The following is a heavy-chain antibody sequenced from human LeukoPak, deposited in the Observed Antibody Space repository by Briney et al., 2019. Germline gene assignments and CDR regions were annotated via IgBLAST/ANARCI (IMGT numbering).Heavy chain of an antibody. D-gene: IGHD3-10*01. V-gene: IGHV3-48*01. Sequence: PGGSLRLSCAASKFTFSSYGMNWVRQAPGKGLEWVSYISGSSSTIYYADSVRGRFTISRDNAKNSLYLQMNSLRAEDTAVYYCARDGSGSYAGWGYWGQGTLVTVSS. CDR3: ARDGSGSYAGWGY. J-gene: IGHJ4*02. CDR2: ISGSSSTI. CDR1: KFTFSSYG.